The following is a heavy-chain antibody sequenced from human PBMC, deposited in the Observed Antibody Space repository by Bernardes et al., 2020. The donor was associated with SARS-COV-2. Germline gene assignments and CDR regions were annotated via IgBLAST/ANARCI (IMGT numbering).Heavy chain of an antibody. CDR3: ARTFYYDRGGDSLFDL. V-gene: IGHV1-2*02. CDR2: ISPKSGAT. CDR1: GYTFSVYY. Sequence: ASVKVSCTASGYTFSVYYIHWLRQAPGQGLEWMGWISPKSGATNHAQKFQGRVTLTRDTSISTDYMELSSLRSDDTAVYYCARTFYYDRGGDSLFDLWGQGTPVTVSS. D-gene: IGHD2-21*01. J-gene: IGHJ4*02.